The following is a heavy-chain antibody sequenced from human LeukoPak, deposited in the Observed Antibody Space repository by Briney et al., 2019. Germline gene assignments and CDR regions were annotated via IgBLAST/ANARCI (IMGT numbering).Heavy chain of an antibody. D-gene: IGHD2-21*02. Sequence: PSETLSLTCTLSGGSVSSSTFYWGWFRQPPGKGLDWIGSIYYIGSTYYNPSLKSRLTISVDTSKNHFSLKVTSVTAADTARYYCARRTVVMTAYGMNAFDVWGQGTMVIVSS. V-gene: IGHV4-39*02. CDR3: ARRTVVMTAYGMNAFDV. J-gene: IGHJ3*01. CDR2: IYYIGST. CDR1: GGSVSSSTFY.